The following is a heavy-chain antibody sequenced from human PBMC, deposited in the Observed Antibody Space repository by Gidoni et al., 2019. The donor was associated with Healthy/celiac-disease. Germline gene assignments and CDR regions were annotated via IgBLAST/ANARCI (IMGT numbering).Heavy chain of an antibody. D-gene: IGHD4-17*01. CDR1: AFTFSSYG. J-gene: IGHJ4*02. CDR3: ARDRTVTTGFDY. Sequence: QVQLVESGGGVVQPGRSLRLSCAASAFTFSSYGMHWVRQAPGKGLEWVAVIWYDGSNKYYADSVKGRFTISRDNSKNTLYLQMNSLRAEDTAVYYCARDRTVTTGFDYWGQGTLVTVSS. CDR2: IWYDGSNK. V-gene: IGHV3-33*08.